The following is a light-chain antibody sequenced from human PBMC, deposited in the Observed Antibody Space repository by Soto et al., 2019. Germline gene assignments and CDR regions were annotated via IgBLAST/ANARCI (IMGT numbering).Light chain of an antibody. CDR2: AAS. CDR3: QQSYSTLWT. Sequence: DIQMTQSPSTLSASVGERVTITCRASRSISSYLNWYQQKPGKATKLLIYAASSLQSGVPSRFSGSGSGTDFTLTISSLQPEELATYYGQQSYSTLWTFGQVTKVDSK. V-gene: IGKV1-39*01. CDR1: RSISSY. J-gene: IGKJ1*01.